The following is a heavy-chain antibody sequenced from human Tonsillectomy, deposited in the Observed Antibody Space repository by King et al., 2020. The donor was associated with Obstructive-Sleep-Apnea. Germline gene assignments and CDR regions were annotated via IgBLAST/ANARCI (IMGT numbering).Heavy chain of an antibody. D-gene: IGHD3-9*01. Sequence: EVQLVESGGGLVQPGGSLRLSCAASGFIFSNYAMNWVRQAPGKGLEWVSSISGSGSGTFYADSVEGRFTISRDNSKNTLYLQMNSLRAEDTAVYYCAKVTELRYFDTNDYWGQGTLVTVSS. V-gene: IGHV3-23*04. CDR3: AKVTELRYFDTNDY. J-gene: IGHJ4*02. CDR2: ISGSGSGT. CDR1: GFIFSNYA.